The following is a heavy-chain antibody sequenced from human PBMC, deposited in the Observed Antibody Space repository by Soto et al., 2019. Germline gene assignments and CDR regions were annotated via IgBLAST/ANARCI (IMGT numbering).Heavy chain of an antibody. CDR1: GGTFSSYA. CDR3: ARGSLHQVVTAGWFDP. Sequence: SVKVSCKASGGTFSSYAISWVRQAPGQGLEWIGGIIPIFGTANYAEKFQGRVTITADESTSTAYMELSSLRSEDTAVYYCARGSLHQVVTAGWFDPWGQGTLVTVSS. J-gene: IGHJ5*02. CDR2: IIPIFGTA. V-gene: IGHV1-69*13. D-gene: IGHD2-21*02.